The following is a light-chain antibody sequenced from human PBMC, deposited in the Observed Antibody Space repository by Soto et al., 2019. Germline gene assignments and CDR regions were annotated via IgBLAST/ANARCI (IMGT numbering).Light chain of an antibody. Sequence: QSVLTQPPSASVTPGQRITISCSGSSSDIGTNYVYWYQQLPGTAPKLLIYRNNQRPSGVPDRFSGSKSGTSASLAISGLRSEDEADYHCAAWDDSLSGFYVFGTGTKVTVL. J-gene: IGLJ1*01. V-gene: IGLV1-47*01. CDR1: SSDIGTNY. CDR2: RNN. CDR3: AAWDDSLSGFYV.